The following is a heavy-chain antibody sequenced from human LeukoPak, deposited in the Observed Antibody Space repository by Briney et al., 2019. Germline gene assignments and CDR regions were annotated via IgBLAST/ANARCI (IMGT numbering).Heavy chain of an antibody. CDR2: ISSSSSYI. V-gene: IGHV3-21*01. D-gene: IGHD2-15*01. J-gene: IGHJ4*02. CDR1: GFTFSSYS. CDR3: ARGYCSGGSCLRGY. Sequence: GGSLRLSCAASGFTFSSYSMSWVRQAPGKGLEWVSSISSSSSYIYYADSVKGRFTISRDNAKNSLYLQMNSLRADDTAVYYCARGYCSGGSCLRGYWGQGTLVTVSS.